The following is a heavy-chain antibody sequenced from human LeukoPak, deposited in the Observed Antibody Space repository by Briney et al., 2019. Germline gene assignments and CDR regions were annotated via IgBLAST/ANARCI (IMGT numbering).Heavy chain of an antibody. V-gene: IGHV3-48*01. J-gene: IGHJ6*03. CDR1: GFTFSSYS. CDR3: AKGTELLWFGELYYYYYYMDV. CDR2: ISSSSSTI. Sequence: GGSLRLSCAASGFTFSSYSMLWVRQAPGKGLEWVSYISSSSSTIYYADSVKGRFTISRDSSKNTLYLQMNSLRAEDTAVYYCAKGTELLWFGELYYYYYYMDVWGKGTTVTVS. D-gene: IGHD3-10*01.